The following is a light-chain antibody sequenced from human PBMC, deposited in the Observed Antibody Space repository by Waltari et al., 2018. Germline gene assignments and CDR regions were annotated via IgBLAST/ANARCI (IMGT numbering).Light chain of an antibody. Sequence: SVLTQPPSASGTPGQRVTISCSGSSSNIGSNTVNWYQQLPGTAPKLLIYSNNQRPSGVPDRCSGSKSGTSASLAISGLQSEDEADYYCAAWDDSLNGQGVFGGGTKLTVL. CDR3: AAWDDSLNGQGV. CDR1: SSNIGSNT. J-gene: IGLJ2*01. V-gene: IGLV1-44*01. CDR2: SNN.